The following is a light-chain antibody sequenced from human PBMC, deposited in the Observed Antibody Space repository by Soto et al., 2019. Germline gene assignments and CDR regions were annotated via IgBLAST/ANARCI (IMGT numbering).Light chain of an antibody. J-gene: IGKJ4*01. V-gene: IGKV3-15*01. CDR1: QRVSSN. CDR2: GAS. CDR3: QQYKNWPPLT. Sequence: EIVMTQSPATLSVSPGERATLSCRASQRVSSNLACYQQKPGQAPRLLIYGASTRATGIPARFSGSGSGTEFTITISSLQSEDFAVYYCQQYKNWPPLTFGGGTKVEIK.